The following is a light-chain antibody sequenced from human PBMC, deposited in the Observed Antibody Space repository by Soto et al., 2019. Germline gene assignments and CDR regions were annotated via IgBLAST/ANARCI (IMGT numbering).Light chain of an antibody. V-gene: IGKV3-20*01. Sequence: EFVLTQSPGTLPLPPGERATISCRASQTVRNNYLAWYQQKPGQAPRLLIYDASSRATGIPDRFSGGGSGTDFTLTISSLQPEDFATYYCQQYSYYSTFGQGTKVDI. CDR1: QTVRNNY. CDR3: QQYSYYST. CDR2: DAS. J-gene: IGKJ1*01.